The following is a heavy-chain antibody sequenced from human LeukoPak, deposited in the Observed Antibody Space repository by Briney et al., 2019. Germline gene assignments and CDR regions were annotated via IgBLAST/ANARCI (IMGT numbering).Heavy chain of an antibody. D-gene: IGHD2-2*01. CDR3: ARDRSQVPADLYYYYYGMDV. Sequence: GRSLRLSYAASGFTFSSYAMHWVRQAPGKGLEWVAVISYDGSNKYYADSVKGRFTISRDNSKNTLYLQMNSLRAEDTAVYYCARDRSQVPADLYYYYYGMDVWGKGTTVTVSS. V-gene: IGHV3-30*04. J-gene: IGHJ6*04. CDR1: GFTFSSYA. CDR2: ISYDGSNK.